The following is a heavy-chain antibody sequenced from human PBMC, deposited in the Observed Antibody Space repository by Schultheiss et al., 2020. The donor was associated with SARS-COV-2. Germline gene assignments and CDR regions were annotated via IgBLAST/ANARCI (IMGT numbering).Heavy chain of an antibody. Sequence: GGSLRLSCAASGFTFSSYGMHWVRQAPGKGLEWVAVISYDGSNKYYADSVKGRFTISRDNSKNTLYLQMNSLRAEDTAVYYCAKLALSWNDDSNYFDYWGQGTLVTVSS. CDR2: ISYDGSNK. D-gene: IGHD1-1*01. CDR3: AKLALSWNDDSNYFDY. V-gene: IGHV3-30*18. J-gene: IGHJ4*02. CDR1: GFTFSSYG.